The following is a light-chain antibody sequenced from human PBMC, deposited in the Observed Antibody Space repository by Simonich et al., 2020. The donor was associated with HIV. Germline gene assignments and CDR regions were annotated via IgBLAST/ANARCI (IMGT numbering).Light chain of an antibody. Sequence: EIVMTQSPATLSVSPGERATLSCRASPTISSNLACYQQKPGQAPRLLIFGASTRATGIPARFSGSGSGTEFTLTISSMQSEDFAVYYCQQYGSSPYTFGQGTKLEIK. CDR3: QQYGSSPYT. V-gene: IGKV3-15*01. CDR1: PTISSN. CDR2: GAS. J-gene: IGKJ2*01.